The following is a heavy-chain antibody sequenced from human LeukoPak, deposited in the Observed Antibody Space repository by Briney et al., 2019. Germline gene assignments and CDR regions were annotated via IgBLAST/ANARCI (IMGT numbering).Heavy chain of an antibody. J-gene: IGHJ5*02. Sequence: SETLSLTCTVSGGSICSGGYYWSWIRQHPGKGLEWIGYIYYSGSTYYNPSLKSRVTISVDTSKNQFSLKLSSVTAADTAVYYCARAITMVRGVIAYDQYYNWFDPWGQGTLVTVSS. D-gene: IGHD3-10*01. CDR1: GGSICSGGYY. CDR2: IYYSGST. V-gene: IGHV4-31*03. CDR3: ARAITMVRGVIAYDQYYNWFDP.